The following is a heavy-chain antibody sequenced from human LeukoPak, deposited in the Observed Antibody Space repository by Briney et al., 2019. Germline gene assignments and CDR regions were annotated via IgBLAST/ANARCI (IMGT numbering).Heavy chain of an antibody. V-gene: IGHV4-39*07. CDR3: ARTAKYYYGSETYYFFDY. D-gene: IGHD3-10*01. CDR1: GGSISSSSYF. CDR2: IYYSGST. Sequence: SETLSLTCTVSGGSISSSSYFWGWIRQPPGKGLEWIGNIYYSGSTYYNPSLKSRVTISLDTSQNQFSLKLTSVTPADTAVYYCARTAKYYYGSETYYFFDYWGQGTLVTVSS. J-gene: IGHJ4*02.